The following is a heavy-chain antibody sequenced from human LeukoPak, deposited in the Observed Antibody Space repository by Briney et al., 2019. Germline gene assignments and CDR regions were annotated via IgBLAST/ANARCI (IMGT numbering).Heavy chain of an antibody. CDR3: ARGSGYYYAHFNFDY. Sequence: SETLSLTCTVSGGSISSSSYYWGWIRQPPGKGLEWIGSIYYSGSTYYNPSLKSRVTISVDTSKNQFSLKLSSVTAADTAVYYCARGSGYYYAHFNFDYWGQGTLVTVSS. J-gene: IGHJ4*02. CDR1: GGSISSSSYY. CDR2: IYYSGST. D-gene: IGHD3-22*01. V-gene: IGHV4-39*07.